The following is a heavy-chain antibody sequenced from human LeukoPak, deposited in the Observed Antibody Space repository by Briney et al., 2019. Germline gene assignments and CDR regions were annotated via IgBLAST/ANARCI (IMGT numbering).Heavy chain of an antibody. D-gene: IGHD3-3*01. CDR2: IIPIFGTA. Sequence: GASVKVSCKASGGTFSSYAISGVRQAPGQGLEWMGGIIPIFGTANYAQKFQGRVTITTDESTSTAYMELSSLRSEDTAVYYCAREPYYDFWSGYGFDYWGQGTLVTVSS. J-gene: IGHJ4*02. V-gene: IGHV1-69*05. CDR1: GGTFSSYA. CDR3: AREPYYDFWSGYGFDY.